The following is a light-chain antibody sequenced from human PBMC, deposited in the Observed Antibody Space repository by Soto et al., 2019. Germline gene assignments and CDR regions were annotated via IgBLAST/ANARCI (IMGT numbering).Light chain of an antibody. CDR1: QSVSSSY. CDR3: QQYGSFWT. J-gene: IGKJ1*01. CDR2: GAS. Sequence: DNVLTQSPDTLSLSPGERATLSGRASQSVSSSYLAWYQQKPGQAPRLLIYGASSRATGIPDRFSGSGSGTDFTLTISRLEPEDFAVYYCQQYGSFWTFGQGTKVDIK. V-gene: IGKV3-20*01.